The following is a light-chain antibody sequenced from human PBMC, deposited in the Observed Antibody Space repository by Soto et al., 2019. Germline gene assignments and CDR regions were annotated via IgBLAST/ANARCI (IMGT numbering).Light chain of an antibody. V-gene: IGLV2-8*01. J-gene: IGLJ1*01. CDR1: KNDIGVYDF. CDR3: KSYAGSNTYV. Sequence: QSDLTQPASVSGSPGQSVTISCTGTKNDIGVYDFVSWYQHHPGKAPRLIIYEVVQRPSGVPDRFSGSKSGNTASLTVSGLQAADEADYFCKSYAGSNTYVFGSGTKLTVL. CDR2: EVV.